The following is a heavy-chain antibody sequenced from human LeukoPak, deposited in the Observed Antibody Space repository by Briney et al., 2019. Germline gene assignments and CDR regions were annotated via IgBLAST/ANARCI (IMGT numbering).Heavy chain of an antibody. V-gene: IGHV3-30-3*01. CDR3: ARDYWWNYDY. D-gene: IGHD1-7*01. CDR1: XXXXXXXA. CDR2: ISKDGSDK. Sequence: LRLSCAAXXXXXXXXAMHWXRXAPGXGLEWVAVISKDGSDKYYPGSVRGRFTISRDNSKNTIYLQMDSLRAEDTAIYYCARDYWWNYDYWGQGTLVTVSS. J-gene: IGHJ4*02.